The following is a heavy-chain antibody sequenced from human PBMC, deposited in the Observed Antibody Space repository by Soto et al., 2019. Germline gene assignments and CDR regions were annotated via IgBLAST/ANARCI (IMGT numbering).Heavy chain of an antibody. Sequence: TSETLSLTCTVSGGSISSYYWGWIRQPPGKGLEWIGYIYYSGSTNYNPSLKSRVTISVDTSKNQFSLKLSSVTAADTAVCYCARVLFGRGNWFDPWGQGTLVTVSS. CDR3: ARVLFGRGNWFDP. V-gene: IGHV4-59*01. CDR1: GGSISSYY. D-gene: IGHD3-3*01. J-gene: IGHJ5*02. CDR2: IYYSGST.